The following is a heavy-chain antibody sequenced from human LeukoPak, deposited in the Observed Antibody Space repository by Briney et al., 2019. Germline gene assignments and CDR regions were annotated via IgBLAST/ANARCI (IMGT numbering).Heavy chain of an antibody. Sequence: GGSLRLSCAASGFTFSIDAMSWVRQAPGKGLEWVSGISSTTGNTYYADSVKGRFTISRDNSKNTLYLQMNSLRAEDSAVYYCAKDVALNGWDFVYWGQGTLVTVSS. J-gene: IGHJ4*02. CDR1: GFTFSIDA. D-gene: IGHD1-26*01. V-gene: IGHV3-23*01. CDR3: AKDVALNGWDFVY. CDR2: ISSTTGNT.